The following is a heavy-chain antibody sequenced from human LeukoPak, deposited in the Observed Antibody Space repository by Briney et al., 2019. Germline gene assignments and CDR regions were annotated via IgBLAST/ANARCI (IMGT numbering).Heavy chain of an antibody. CDR2: MNPKSGNT. CDR3: ARDQDIVVVVAALRQREMGGFDP. CDR1: GYTFPNYD. D-gene: IGHD2-15*01. J-gene: IGHJ5*02. Sequence: GASVKVSCKASGYTFPNYDINWVRQATGQGPEWMGWMNPKSGNTGYAQKFQGRVTMTRNTSISTAYMELSSLRSDDTAVYYCARDQDIVVVVAALRQREMGGFDPWGQGTLVTVSS. V-gene: IGHV1-8*01.